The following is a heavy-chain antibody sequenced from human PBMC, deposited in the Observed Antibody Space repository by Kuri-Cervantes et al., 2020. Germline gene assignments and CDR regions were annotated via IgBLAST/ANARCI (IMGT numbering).Heavy chain of an antibody. CDR3: ARENGSGSYYNWFDP. V-gene: IGHV4-30-4*01. CDR2: IYYSGST. Sequence: SETLSLTCTVSGGSISSGDYYWSWIRQPPGKGLEWIGYIYYSGSTYYNPSLKSRVTISADKSKNQFSLKLSSVTAADTAVYYCARENGSGSYYNWFDPWGQGTLVTVSS. CDR1: GGSISSGDYY. J-gene: IGHJ5*02. D-gene: IGHD3-10*01.